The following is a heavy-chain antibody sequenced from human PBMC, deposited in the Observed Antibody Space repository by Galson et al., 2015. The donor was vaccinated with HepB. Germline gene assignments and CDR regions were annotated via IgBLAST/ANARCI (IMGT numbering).Heavy chain of an antibody. CDR1: GFTFSDYY. D-gene: IGHD3-10*01. V-gene: IGHV3-11*06. J-gene: IGHJ4*02. Sequence: SLRLSCAASGFTFSDYYMSWIRQAPGKGLEWVSYISSSSSYTNYADSVKGRFTISRDNAKNSLYLQMNSLRAEDTAVYYCARSYYYGSGRHFDYWGQGTLVTVSS. CDR3: ARSYYYGSGRHFDY. CDR2: ISSSSSYT.